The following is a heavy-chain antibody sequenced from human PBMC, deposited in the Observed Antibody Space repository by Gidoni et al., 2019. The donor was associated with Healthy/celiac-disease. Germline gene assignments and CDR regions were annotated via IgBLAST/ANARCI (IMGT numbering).Heavy chain of an antibody. V-gene: IGHV3-66*02. D-gene: IGHD3-10*01. CDR3: ARYYYGSGGPGYYYYYGMDV. CDR1: GFTVSSNY. J-gene: IGHJ6*02. CDR2: IYTDGST. Sequence: EVQLVESGGGLVQPGGSLRLSCASSGFTVSSNYMSWVRQAPGKGLEWVSVIYTDGSTNYADSVKGRFTISRDNSKNTLNRQMNSLRAEDTAVYYCARYYYGSGGPGYYYYYGMDVWGQGTTVTVSS.